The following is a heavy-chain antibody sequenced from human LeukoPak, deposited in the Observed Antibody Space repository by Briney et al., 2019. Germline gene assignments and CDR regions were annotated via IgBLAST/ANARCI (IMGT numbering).Heavy chain of an antibody. CDR3: ARVGSGSYYRAFMFDP. V-gene: IGHV1-18*01. Sequence: EASVKVSCKASGYTFTSYGISWVRQAPGQGLEWVGWISAYNGNTNYAQKLQGRVTMTTDTSTSTAYMELRSLRSDDTAVYYCARVGSGSYYRAFMFDPWGQGTLVTVSS. J-gene: IGHJ5*02. D-gene: IGHD1-26*01. CDR1: GYTFTSYG. CDR2: ISAYNGNT.